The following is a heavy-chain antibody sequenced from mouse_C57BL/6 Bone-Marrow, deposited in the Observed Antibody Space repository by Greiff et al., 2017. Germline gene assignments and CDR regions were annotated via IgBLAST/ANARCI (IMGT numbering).Heavy chain of an antibody. CDR3: TTKDYAGTGFFDF. D-gene: IGHD2-4*01. J-gene: IGHJ1*03. V-gene: IGHV14-4*01. CDR1: GFNIKDDY. CDR2: IDPENGDT. Sequence: VQLQQSGAELVRPGASVKLSCTASGFNIKDDYMHWVKQRPEKGLEWIGWIDPENGDTEYASKFQGKATITADTSSNTAYLQLSSLTSEYTAVYYCTTKDYAGTGFFDFWGTGTTVTVSS.